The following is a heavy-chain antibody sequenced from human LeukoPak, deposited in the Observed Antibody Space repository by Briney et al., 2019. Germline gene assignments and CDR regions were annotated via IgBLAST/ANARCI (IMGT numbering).Heavy chain of an antibody. CDR1: GFTFSSYA. D-gene: IGHD2-15*01. CDR3: AKDWDMAPGY. J-gene: IGHJ4*02. Sequence: GGSLRLSCAASGFTFSSYAMSWVRQAPGKGLQWVSSISDRDGSTYYADSVRGRFTISRDNSKNTLYLQMNSLRAEDTAVYCCAKDWDMAPGYWGQGTLVTVSS. CDR2: ISDRDGST. V-gene: IGHV3-23*01.